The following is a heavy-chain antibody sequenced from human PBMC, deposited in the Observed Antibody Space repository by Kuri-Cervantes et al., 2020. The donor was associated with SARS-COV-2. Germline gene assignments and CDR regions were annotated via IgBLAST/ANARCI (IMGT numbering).Heavy chain of an antibody. CDR1: GFTFSSYG. D-gene: IGHD3-3*01. Sequence: GESLKISCAASGFTFSSYGMHWVRQAPGKGLEWVAVIWYDGSNKYYADSVKGRFTISRDNSKNTLYLQMNSLRAEDTAVYYCAKGFGVALYGMDVWGQGTTVTVSS. CDR3: AKGFGVALYGMDV. CDR2: IWYDGSNK. V-gene: IGHV3-33*06. J-gene: IGHJ6*02.